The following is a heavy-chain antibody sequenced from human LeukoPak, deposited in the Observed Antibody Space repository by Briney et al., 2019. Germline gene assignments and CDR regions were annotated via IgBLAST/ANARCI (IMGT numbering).Heavy chain of an antibody. D-gene: IGHD5-24*01. CDR2: INHSGST. V-gene: IGHV4-34*01. CDR1: GGSFSGYY. Sequence: PSETLSLTCAVYGGSFSGYYWSWIRQPPGKGLEWIGEINHSGSTNYNPSLQSRVTISVDTSKNQFSLKPSSVTAADTAVYYCARGYNRGEYYMDVWGKGTTVTVSS. CDR3: ARGYNRGEYYMDV. J-gene: IGHJ6*03.